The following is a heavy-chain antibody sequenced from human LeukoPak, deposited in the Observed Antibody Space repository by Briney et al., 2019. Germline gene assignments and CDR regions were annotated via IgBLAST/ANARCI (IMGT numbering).Heavy chain of an antibody. J-gene: IGHJ4*02. CDR2: IIPIFGTA. CDR3: ARGFLAPGLSGWYYVFDY. Sequence: SVKASCKASGGTFSSYAISWVRQAPGQGLESMGRIIPIFGTANYAQKIQGRVTITTDESTSTAYMELSSLRSEDTAVYYCARGFLAPGLSGWYYVFDYWGQGTLVTVSS. V-gene: IGHV1-69*05. CDR1: GGTFSSYA. D-gene: IGHD6-19*01.